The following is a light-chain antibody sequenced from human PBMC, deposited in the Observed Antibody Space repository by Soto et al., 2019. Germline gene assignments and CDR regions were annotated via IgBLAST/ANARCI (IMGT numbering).Light chain of an antibody. Sequence: QSLLTQPPSVSGARGQRVTISCSGTSSSIGAGYEVHWYHQLPGTAPKLVVSGNGNRPSGVPDRLSASKSGTSASLAITGLQAEDEGHYYCQSYDKRLTAYVFGTGTKVTVL. V-gene: IGLV1-40*01. CDR2: GNG. CDR3: QSYDKRLTAYV. J-gene: IGLJ1*01. CDR1: SSSIGAGYE.